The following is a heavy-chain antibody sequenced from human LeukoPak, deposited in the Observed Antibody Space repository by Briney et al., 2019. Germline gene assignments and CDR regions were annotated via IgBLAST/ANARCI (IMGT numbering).Heavy chain of an antibody. Sequence: GGSLRLSCAASSFTFSTSTMNWVRQAPGKGLEWVSSISRSSSYINYADSVRGRFTISRDNAKNSLYLQMNSLRAEDTAVYYCAREYNSPNRFDYWGQGTLATVSS. V-gene: IGHV3-21*01. D-gene: IGHD1-20*01. CDR2: ISRSSSYI. J-gene: IGHJ4*02. CDR3: AREYNSPNRFDY. CDR1: SFTFSTST.